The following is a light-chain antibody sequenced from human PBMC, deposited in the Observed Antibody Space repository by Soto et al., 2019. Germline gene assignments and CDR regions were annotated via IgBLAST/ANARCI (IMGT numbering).Light chain of an antibody. CDR1: QSVGTW. V-gene: IGKV1-5*01. CDR2: GAS. Sequence: DIQMTQSPSTRSASVGGRVTITCRASQSVGTWVAWYQQKPGKAPKLLIYGASNLESGVPSRFSGSGSGTEFTLTITTLQPDDFATYFCQQYNRNTWSFGPGTKVDIK. J-gene: IGKJ1*01. CDR3: QQYNRNTWS.